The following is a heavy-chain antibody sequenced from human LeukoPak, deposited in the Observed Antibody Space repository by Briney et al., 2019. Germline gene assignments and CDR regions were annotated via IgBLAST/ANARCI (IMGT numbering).Heavy chain of an antibody. D-gene: IGHD6-13*01. V-gene: IGHV4-34*01. Sequence: SETLSLTCAVYGGSFSSYYWSWIRQPPGKGLEWIGEINQSGSTKYNPSLKSRVTISVDTSKNQFSLILSSVTTADTAVYYCAREVVAAAGTVDYWGQGTLVTVSS. CDR1: GGSFSSYY. CDR3: AREVVAAAGTVDY. CDR2: INQSGST. J-gene: IGHJ4*02.